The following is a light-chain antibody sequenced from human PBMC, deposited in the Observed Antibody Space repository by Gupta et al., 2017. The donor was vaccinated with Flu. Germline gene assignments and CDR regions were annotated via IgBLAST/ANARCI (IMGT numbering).Light chain of an antibody. CDR2: DAS. CDR3: QKRSNWT. CDR1: QSVSSS. V-gene: IGKV3-11*01. Sequence: EIVLTQSPATLSLSPGERATLSCRASQSVSSSLAWYQQKPGQAPRHLIYDASSRATGIPARFSGGGSGTDFTLTISSLEPEDFAVYYCQKRSNWTFGQGTKVEIK. J-gene: IGKJ1*01.